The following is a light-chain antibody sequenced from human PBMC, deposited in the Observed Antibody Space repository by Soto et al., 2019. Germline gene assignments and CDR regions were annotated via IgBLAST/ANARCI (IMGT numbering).Light chain of an antibody. J-gene: IGKJ5*01. V-gene: IGKV3-20*01. CDR3: QQYGSSPRYT. CDR1: QGVSTSY. Sequence: EIVLTQSPGTLSLSPGERVTLSCRASQGVSTSYLAWYQQKPGQAPRLLIYGTSNRAAAIPDRFSGTGAGTDFTLTITRLEPEDFAVYYCQQYGSSPRYTFGQGTRLEI. CDR2: GTS.